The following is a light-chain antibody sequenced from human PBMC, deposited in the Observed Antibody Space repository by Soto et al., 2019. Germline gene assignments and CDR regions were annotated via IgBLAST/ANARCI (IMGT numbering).Light chain of an antibody. CDR3: QQYSNYPLT. CDR2: KAS. Sequence: DIQMTQSPSTLSASVGDRVTITCRASQSISYWLAWYQQKPGKAPNLLIYKASSLESGVPSRFSGSGSGTEFTLTINSLQPDDLATYYCQQYSNYPLTFGGGTKVEI. V-gene: IGKV1-5*03. CDR1: QSISYW. J-gene: IGKJ4*01.